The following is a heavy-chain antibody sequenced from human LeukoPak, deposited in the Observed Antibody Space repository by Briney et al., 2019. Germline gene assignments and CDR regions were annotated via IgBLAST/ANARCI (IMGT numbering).Heavy chain of an antibody. V-gene: IGHV3-21*01. J-gene: IGHJ4*02. CDR1: GFTFSSYS. CDR2: ISSSSSYI. CDR3: ARDGVATFDY. D-gene: IGHD5-12*01. Sequence: PGGSLRLSCAASGFTFSSYSMNWVRQAPGKGLEWVSSISSSSSYIYYADSVKGRFTISRDNAKNALYLQMNSLRAEDTAVYYCARDGVATFDYWGQGTLVTVSS.